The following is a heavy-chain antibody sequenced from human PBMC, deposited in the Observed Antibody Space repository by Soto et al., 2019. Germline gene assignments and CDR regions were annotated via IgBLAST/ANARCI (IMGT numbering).Heavy chain of an antibody. J-gene: IGHJ4*02. CDR3: AKGRYSGPSAADY. D-gene: IGHD1-26*01. CDR2: ISGSGGST. CDR1: GFTFSSYA. Sequence: EVQLLESGGGLVQPGGSLGLSCAASGFTFSSYAMSWVRQAPGKGLEWVLAISGSGGSTYYADSVKGRFTISRDNSKNTLYLQMNSLRAEDTAVYYCAKGRYSGPSAADYWGQGTLVTVSS. V-gene: IGHV3-23*01.